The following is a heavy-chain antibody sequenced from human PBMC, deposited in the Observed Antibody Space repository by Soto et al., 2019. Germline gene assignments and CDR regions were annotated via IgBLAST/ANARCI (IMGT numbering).Heavy chain of an antibody. V-gene: IGHV2-5*02. J-gene: IGHJ4*02. Sequence: QITLKESGPTLVKPTQTLTLTCTFSGFSLSTSGVGVGWIRQPPGKALEWLALIYWDDDKRYSPSLKSRLTNTKDPSKNQVVLTMTNTDPVDTATYYCAHRPSYCSGGSCYSGFDYWGQGTLVTVSS. D-gene: IGHD2-15*01. CDR3: AHRPSYCSGGSCYSGFDY. CDR2: IYWDDDK. CDR1: GFSLSTSGVG.